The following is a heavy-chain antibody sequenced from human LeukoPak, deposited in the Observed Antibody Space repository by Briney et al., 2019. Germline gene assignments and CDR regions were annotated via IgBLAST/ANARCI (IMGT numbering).Heavy chain of an antibody. CDR3: ARVREGYDFWSGLEYYYYYMDV. CDR2: ISSSSSYI. CDR1: GFTFSSYS. J-gene: IGHJ6*03. Sequence: GGSLRLSCAASGFTFSSYSMNWVRQAPGKGLEWVSSISSSSSYIYYADSVKGRFTISRDNAKNSLYLQMNSLRAEDTAVYYCARVREGYDFWSGLEYYYYYMDVWGKGTTVTVSS. D-gene: IGHD3-3*01. V-gene: IGHV3-21*01.